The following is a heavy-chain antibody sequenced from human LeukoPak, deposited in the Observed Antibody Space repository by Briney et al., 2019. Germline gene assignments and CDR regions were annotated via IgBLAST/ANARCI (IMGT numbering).Heavy chain of an antibody. CDR2: ISSSGSDI. CDR1: GFTFSNYE. Sequence: GGPLRLSCAASGFTFSNYEMHWVRQAPGKGLEWVSYISSSGSDIYYADSVKGRFTISRDSAKNSLYLHMNSLRAEDTAVYYCARDYGGSSPFDYWGQGTLVTVSS. D-gene: IGHD4-23*01. J-gene: IGHJ4*02. V-gene: IGHV3-48*03. CDR3: ARDYGGSSPFDY.